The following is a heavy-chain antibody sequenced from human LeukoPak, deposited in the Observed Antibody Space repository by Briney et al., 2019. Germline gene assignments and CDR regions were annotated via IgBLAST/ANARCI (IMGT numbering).Heavy chain of an antibody. J-gene: IGHJ4*02. Sequence: SETLSLTCAVSGYSISSGYYWGWIRPPPGKGLEWIGSIYHSGSTYYNPSLKSRVTISVDTSKNQFSLKLSSVTAADTAVYYCARVDSSGSLYYFDYGGQGTLVTVSS. D-gene: IGHD3-22*01. CDR1: GYSISSGYY. CDR3: ARVDSSGSLYYFDY. CDR2: IYHSGST. V-gene: IGHV4-38-2*01.